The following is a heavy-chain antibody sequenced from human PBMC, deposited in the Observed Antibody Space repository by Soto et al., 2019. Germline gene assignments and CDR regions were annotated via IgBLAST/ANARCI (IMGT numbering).Heavy chain of an antibody. V-gene: IGHV1-18*04. Sequence: GTSGKVSCEASGYTFTSYGISCVRQSPGQGLEWMGWISAYNGNTNYAQKLQGRVTMTTDTSTSTAYMELRSLRSDDTAVYYCAREIVGANAIDYWGQGTLVTVS. CDR1: GYTFTSYG. D-gene: IGHD1-26*01. CDR2: ISAYNGNT. J-gene: IGHJ4*02. CDR3: AREIVGANAIDY.